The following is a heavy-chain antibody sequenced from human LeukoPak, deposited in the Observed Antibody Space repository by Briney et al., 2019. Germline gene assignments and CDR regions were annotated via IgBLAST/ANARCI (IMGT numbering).Heavy chain of an antibody. Sequence: SETLSLTCTVSGGSISSSSYYWGWIRQPPGKGLEWIGSIYYSGSTYYNPSLKSRVTISVDTSRNQFSLKLSSVTAADTAVYYCARLSGWLQFDPFDYWGQGTLVTVSS. CDR3: ARLSGWLQFDPFDY. D-gene: IGHD5-24*01. V-gene: IGHV4-39*01. CDR1: GGSISSSSYY. J-gene: IGHJ4*02. CDR2: IYYSGST.